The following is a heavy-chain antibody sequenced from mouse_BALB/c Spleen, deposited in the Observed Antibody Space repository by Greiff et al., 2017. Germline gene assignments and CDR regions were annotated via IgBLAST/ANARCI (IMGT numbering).Heavy chain of an antibody. CDR1: GFTFSDYY. CDR3: ARGGDYGNPYAMDY. CDR2: ISDGGSYT. V-gene: IGHV5-4*02. J-gene: IGHJ4*01. D-gene: IGHD2-1*01. Sequence: DVMLVESGGGLVKPGGSLKLSCAASGFTFSDYYMYWVRQTPEKRLEWVATISDGGSYTYYPDSVKGRFTISRDNAKNNLYLQMSSLKSEDTAMYYCARGGDYGNPYAMDYWGQGTSVTVSS.